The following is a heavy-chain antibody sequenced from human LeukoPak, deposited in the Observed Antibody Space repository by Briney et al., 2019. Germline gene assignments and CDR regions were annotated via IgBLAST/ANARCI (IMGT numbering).Heavy chain of an antibody. CDR1: GYTFTGYY. V-gene: IGHV1-2*06. D-gene: IGHD2-21*02. Sequence: GASVKVSCKASGYTFTGYYMHWVRQAPGQGLEWMGRINPNSGGTNYAQKFQGRVTMTRDTSISTAYMELSRLRSDDTAVYYCARSRKIVVVTAIFDYWGQGTLVTVSS. J-gene: IGHJ4*02. CDR2: INPNSGGT. CDR3: ARSRKIVVVTAIFDY.